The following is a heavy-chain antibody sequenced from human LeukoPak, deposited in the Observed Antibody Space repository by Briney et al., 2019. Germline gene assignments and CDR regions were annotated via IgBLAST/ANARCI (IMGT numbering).Heavy chain of an antibody. J-gene: IGHJ3*02. CDR2: IYYSGST. D-gene: IGHD6-13*01. CDR3: ARQGGIAAADDAFDI. Sequence: SETLSLTCTVSGGSISSYYWSWIRQPPGKGLEWIGYIYYSGSTNYNPSLKSRVTISVGTSKNQFSLKLSSVTAADTAVYYCARQGGIAAADDAFDIWGQGTMVTVSS. V-gene: IGHV4-59*08. CDR1: GGSISSYY.